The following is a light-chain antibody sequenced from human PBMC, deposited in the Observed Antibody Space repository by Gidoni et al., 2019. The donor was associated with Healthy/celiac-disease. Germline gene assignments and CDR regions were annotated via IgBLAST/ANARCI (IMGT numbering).Light chain of an antibody. J-gene: IGKJ2*01. CDR1: QSISSY. Sequence: DITLTPSPSSLSASVGDSVTITCRASQSISSYLNWYQQKPGKAPKLLIYAASSLQSGVPSRFSGSGSGTDVTLTISSLQPEDFATYYCQQSYSTPYTFGQGTKLEIK. CDR3: QQSYSTPYT. V-gene: IGKV1-39*01. CDR2: AAS.